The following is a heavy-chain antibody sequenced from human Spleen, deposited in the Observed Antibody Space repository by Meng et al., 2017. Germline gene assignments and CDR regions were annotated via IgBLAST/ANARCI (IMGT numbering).Heavy chain of an antibody. CDR2: VNPNSGVT. Sequence: QVQVLQVGAAERRPGSSVKVTCKDYGSSFTAYPMTWEQQAPGQGLEWMGLVNPNSGVTNYAQSCEGRVTMTMDTSIRTAYMELSSLRSDYTAVYYCARDGDYYDIGPWGQGTLVTVSS. V-gene: IGHV1-2*06. J-gene: IGHJ5*02. D-gene: IGHD3-22*01. CDR3: ARDGDYYDIGP. CDR1: GSSFTAYP.